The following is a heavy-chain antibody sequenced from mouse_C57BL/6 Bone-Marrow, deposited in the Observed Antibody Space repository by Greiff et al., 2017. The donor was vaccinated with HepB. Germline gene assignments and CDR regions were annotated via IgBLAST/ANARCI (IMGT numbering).Heavy chain of an antibody. V-gene: IGHV6-3*01. CDR2: IRLKSDNYAT. J-gene: IGHJ4*01. D-gene: IGHD2-4*01. Sequence: VQLKESGGGLVQPGGSMKLSCVASGFTFSNYWMNWVRQSPEKGLEWVAQIRLKSDNYATHYAESVKGRFTISRDDSKSSVYLQMNNLRAEDTGIYYCTTIYYDYDRIMDYWGQGTSVTVSS. CDR1: GFTFSNYW. CDR3: TTIYYDYDRIMDY.